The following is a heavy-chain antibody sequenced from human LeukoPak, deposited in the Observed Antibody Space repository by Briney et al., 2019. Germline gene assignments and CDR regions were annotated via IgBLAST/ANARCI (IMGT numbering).Heavy chain of an antibody. Sequence: QTGGSLRLSCAASGFIFSSDWMSWVRQAPGKGLEWVANIKQDGSEKYYVDSVKGRFTISRDNAKNSLYLQMNSLRAEDTAVYYCATSSWYGIDYWGQGTLVTVSS. CDR2: IKQDGSEK. D-gene: IGHD6-13*01. V-gene: IGHV3-7*01. CDR1: GFIFSSDW. CDR3: ATSSWYGIDY. J-gene: IGHJ4*02.